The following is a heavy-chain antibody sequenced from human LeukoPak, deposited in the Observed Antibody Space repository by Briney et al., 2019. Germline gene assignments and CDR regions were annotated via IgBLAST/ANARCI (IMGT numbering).Heavy chain of an antibody. CDR2: IKQDGSAK. J-gene: IGHJ4*02. Sequence: QSGGSLRLSCAASGFTFSSYSMSWVRQAPGKGLEWVANIKQDGSAKYYVDSVKGRFTISRDNTNNSLYVQMNSLRVEDTAVYYCARDGGSTYTKYFGYWGQGILVTVSS. V-gene: IGHV3-7*01. CDR1: GFTFSSYS. CDR3: ARDGGSTYTKYFGY. D-gene: IGHD1-7*01.